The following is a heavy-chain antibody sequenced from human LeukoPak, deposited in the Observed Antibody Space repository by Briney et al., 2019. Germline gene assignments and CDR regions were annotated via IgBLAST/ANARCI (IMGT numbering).Heavy chain of an antibody. CDR1: GFTFSSYA. CDR3: AKVEYTSSWYGVGSLDY. V-gene: IGHV3-30*02. CDR2: IRYDGSNK. J-gene: IGHJ4*02. D-gene: IGHD6-13*01. Sequence: GGSLRLSCAASGFTFSSYAMHWVRQAPGKGLEWVAFIRYDGSNKYYADSVKGRFTISRDNSKDTLYLQMNSLRAEDTAVYYCAKVEYTSSWYGVGSLDYWGQGTQVTVSA.